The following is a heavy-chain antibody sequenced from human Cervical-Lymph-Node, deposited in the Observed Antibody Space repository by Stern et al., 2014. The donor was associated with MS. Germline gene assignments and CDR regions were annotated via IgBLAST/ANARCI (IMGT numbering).Heavy chain of an antibody. CDR3: AKEDEGREY. CDR2: IIPIFGIP. V-gene: IGHV1-69*01. Sequence: DQLVESGAEVRKPGSSVKVSCETAGGTFNNNAITWVRQAPGQGLEWMGGIIPIFGIPNYAQKFQGRVTITADESTSTTYMELSRLRSEDTAIYYCAKEDEGREYWGHGTLVTVSS. J-gene: IGHJ4*01. CDR1: GGTFNNNA.